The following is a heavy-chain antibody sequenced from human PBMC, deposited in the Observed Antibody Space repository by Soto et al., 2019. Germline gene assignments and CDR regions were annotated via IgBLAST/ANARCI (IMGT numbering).Heavy chain of an antibody. V-gene: IGHV3-7*01. Sequence: GGSLRLACAASGFTVSSYAMHWVRQAPGKGLEWVANMKEDGSEKYYADSVRGRFTISRDNAKNSVHLQMNSLRVEDTAVYYCARGFYTDYWGQGALVTVSS. CDR1: GFTVSSYA. CDR3: ARGFYTDY. J-gene: IGHJ4*02. CDR2: MKEDGSEK. D-gene: IGHD3-3*01.